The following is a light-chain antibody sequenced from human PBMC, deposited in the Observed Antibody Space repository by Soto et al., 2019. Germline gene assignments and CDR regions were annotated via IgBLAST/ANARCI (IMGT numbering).Light chain of an antibody. CDR2: RND. CDR1: SSNIGGHA. V-gene: IGLV1-44*01. CDR3: AVWDDSLNGYV. Sequence: QSVLTQPPSASGTPGQRVTISCSGSSSNIGGHAVNWYQQLPGTAPKLLIYRNDQRPSGVPDRISGSKSGTSASLVISGLQSDDEADYYCAVWDDSLNGYVFAPGTKVTVL. J-gene: IGLJ1*01.